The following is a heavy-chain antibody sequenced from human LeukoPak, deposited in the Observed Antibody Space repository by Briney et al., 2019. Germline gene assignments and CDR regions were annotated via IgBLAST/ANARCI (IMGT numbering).Heavy chain of an antibody. CDR2: SNEDGSTT. D-gene: IGHD3-10*01. CDR3: ASRFADY. CDR1: GFTFSSNW. V-gene: IGHV3-74*01. Sequence: GGSLRLSCAASGFTFSSNWMHWVRQAPGKGLVWVSRSNEDGSTTNYADSVKGRFTISRDNAKNTLYLQMNSLTAEDTAVYYCASRFADYWGQGTLVTVSS. J-gene: IGHJ4*02.